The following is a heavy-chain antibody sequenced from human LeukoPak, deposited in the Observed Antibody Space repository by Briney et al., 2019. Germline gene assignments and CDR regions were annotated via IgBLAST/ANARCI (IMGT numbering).Heavy chain of an antibody. Sequence: ASVKVSCKASGYTFTGYYMHWVRQAPGQGLKWMGWINPNSGGTNYAQKFQGRVTMTRDTSISTAYMELSRLRSDDTAVYYCATNPHSGGYYPKYYFDYWGQGTLVTVSS. D-gene: IGHD3-3*01. CDR2: INPNSGGT. J-gene: IGHJ4*02. CDR3: ATNPHSGGYYPKYYFDY. V-gene: IGHV1-2*02. CDR1: GYTFTGYY.